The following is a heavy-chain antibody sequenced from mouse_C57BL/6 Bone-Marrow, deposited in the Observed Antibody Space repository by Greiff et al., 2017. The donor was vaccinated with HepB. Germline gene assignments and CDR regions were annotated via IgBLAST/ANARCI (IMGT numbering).Heavy chain of an antibody. D-gene: IGHD2-4*01. CDR2: IDPSDSYT. CDR1: GYTFTSYW. CDR3: ARRGDYDGFPYYFDY. J-gene: IGHJ2*01. Sequence: QVQLQQPGAELVKPGASVKLSCKASGYTFTSYWMQLVKQRPGQGLEWIGEIDPSDSYTNYNQKFKGKATLTVDTSSSTAYMQLSSLTSEDSAVYYCARRGDYDGFPYYFDYWGQGTTLTVSS. V-gene: IGHV1-50*01.